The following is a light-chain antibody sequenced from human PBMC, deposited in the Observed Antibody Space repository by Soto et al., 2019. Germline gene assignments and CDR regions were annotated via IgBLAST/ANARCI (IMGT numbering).Light chain of an antibody. V-gene: IGKV3-20*01. CDR3: QQYNSNPLT. Sequence: EIVLTQSPGTLSLSPGEIATLSCRASQSVRSTYLAGYQQKPGQAPRLLIDGASSRATGIRDRFSGSGSRTEFTLTSSSLQPDDFAPYYCQQYNSNPLTVGGGTKVEIK. CDR1: QSVRSTY. J-gene: IGKJ4*01. CDR2: GAS.